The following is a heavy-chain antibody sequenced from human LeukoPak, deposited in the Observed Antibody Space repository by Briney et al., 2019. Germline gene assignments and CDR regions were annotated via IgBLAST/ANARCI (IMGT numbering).Heavy chain of an antibody. J-gene: IGHJ6*03. D-gene: IGHD4-11*01. V-gene: IGHV3-23*01. CDR3: ARILPRQYRPPYYYYMDV. CDR2: ISHTGTSI. Sequence: PGGSLRLSCAASGFTFSTYAMTWVRQAPGKGPEWVSIISHTGTSIFYADSVKGRFTISRDNSKNSLCLQMNSLRAEDTAVYYCARILPRQYRPPYYYYMDVWGKGTTVTVSS. CDR1: GFTFSTYA.